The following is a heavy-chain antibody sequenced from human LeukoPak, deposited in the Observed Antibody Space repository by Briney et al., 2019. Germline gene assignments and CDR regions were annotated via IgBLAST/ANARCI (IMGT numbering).Heavy chain of an antibody. Sequence: ASVKVSCKVSGYTLTELSMHWVRQAPGEGLEWMGGFDPNDGETVYAQKFQGRVTMTEDTSTDTAYMDLWSLRFEDTAVYYCTTAYDTSGFAPFDSWGQGTLVTVSS. CDR1: GYTLTELS. CDR2: FDPNDGET. J-gene: IGHJ3*02. D-gene: IGHD3-22*01. V-gene: IGHV1-24*01. CDR3: TTAYDTSGFAPFDS.